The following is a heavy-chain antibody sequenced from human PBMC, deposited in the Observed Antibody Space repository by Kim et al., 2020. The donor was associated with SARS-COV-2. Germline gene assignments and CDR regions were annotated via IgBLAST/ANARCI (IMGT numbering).Heavy chain of an antibody. J-gene: IGHJ4*02. V-gene: IGHV3-33*01. CDR3: ARDRRLENAWSTGAFFDY. CDR2: IWYDGSNK. Sequence: GGSLRLSCAASGFTFSSYGMHWVRQAPGKGLESVAVIWYDGSNKYYADSVKGRFTISRDNSKNTLYLQMNSLRAEDTAVYYCARDRRLENAWSTGAFFDYWGQGTLVTVSS. CDR1: GFTFSSYG. D-gene: IGHD3-16*01.